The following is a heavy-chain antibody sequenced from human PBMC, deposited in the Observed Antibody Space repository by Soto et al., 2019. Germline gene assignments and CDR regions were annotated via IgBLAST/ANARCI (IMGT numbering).Heavy chain of an antibody. CDR2: IYHSGST. Sequence: SQTLSLTRAVAGGSSSSGCYSWSWIRQPPGEGLEWIGYIYHSGSTYYNPSLKSRVTISVDRSKNQFSLQMNSLRAEDTAVYYCAKVISTSGSSLWGRGTLVTVSS. J-gene: IGHJ4*02. CDR3: AKVISTSGSSL. V-gene: IGHV4-30-2*01. D-gene: IGHD3-10*01. CDR1: GGSSSSGCYS.